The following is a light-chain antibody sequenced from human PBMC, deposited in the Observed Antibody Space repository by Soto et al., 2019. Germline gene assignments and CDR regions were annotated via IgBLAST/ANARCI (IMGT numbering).Light chain of an antibody. CDR2: DAS. J-gene: IGKJ4*01. CDR1: QSVSNN. CDR3: QQYNNWPPGT. Sequence: EIVLTQSPVTLSVSPGEGATLSCRASQSVSNNLAWYQQKPGQAPRLLIYDASTRATGIPARFSGSGSGTEFTLTISSLRSEDFAVYYCQQYNNWPPGTFGGGTKVEIK. V-gene: IGKV3-15*01.